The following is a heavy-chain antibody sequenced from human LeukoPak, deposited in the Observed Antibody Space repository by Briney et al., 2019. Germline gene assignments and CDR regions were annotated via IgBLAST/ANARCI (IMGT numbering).Heavy chain of an antibody. D-gene: IGHD4-17*01. V-gene: IGHV1-8*03. Sequence: ASVTVSCKTSGYTFTDYDIHWVRQAPGHGLEWMGWMNPNSGKTSYAQKLHGRVTFSRNTSLSVAYMELRGLRSEDAAVYFCARGDFGETNTAFDIWGQGTVVAVSS. CDR2: MNPNSGKT. J-gene: IGHJ3*02. CDR3: ARGDFGETNTAFDI. CDR1: GYTFTDYD.